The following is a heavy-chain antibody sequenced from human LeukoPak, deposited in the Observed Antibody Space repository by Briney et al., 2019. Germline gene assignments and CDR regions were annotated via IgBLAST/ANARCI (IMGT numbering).Heavy chain of an antibody. CDR3: AKDRNEYSSSWYQVDY. CDR1: GFTFSTYA. V-gene: IGHV3-23*01. CDR2: ISGSGDRI. J-gene: IGHJ4*02. D-gene: IGHD6-13*01. Sequence: GGSLRLSCAVSGFTFSTYAMNWVRQAPGKGLEWVSAISGSGDRIYYANFVKGRFTISRDNSKNTLYLQMNSLRVEDTAVYYCAKDRNEYSSSWYQVDYWGQGTLVTVSS.